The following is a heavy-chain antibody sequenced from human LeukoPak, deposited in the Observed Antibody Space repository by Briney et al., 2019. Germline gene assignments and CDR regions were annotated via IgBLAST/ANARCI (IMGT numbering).Heavy chain of an antibody. J-gene: IGHJ4*02. CDR2: IYNSGST. D-gene: IGHD3-22*01. Sequence: PSETLSLTCTVSGGSISSGSYYWSWIRQPAGKGLEWIGRIYNSGSTNYNPSLKSRVTISVDTPKNQFSLKLSSVTAADTAVYYCARADYYDSSGFDYWGQGTLVTVSS. V-gene: IGHV4-61*02. CDR3: ARADYYDSSGFDY. CDR1: GGSISSGSYY.